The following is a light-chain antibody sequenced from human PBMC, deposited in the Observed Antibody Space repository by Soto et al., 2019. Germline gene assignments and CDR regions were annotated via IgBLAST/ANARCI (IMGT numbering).Light chain of an antibody. CDR3: QQYGRSPLT. Sequence: VGMSLSPATGSVSRGERATLSCRASQNVISSYVAWFQQKPGQAPRLLIYGASSRATDVPDRFSASGSGTDFTLTISILEPEDFAVYYCQQYGRSPLTFGPGTMVDIK. V-gene: IGKV3-20*01. CDR2: GAS. J-gene: IGKJ3*01. CDR1: QNVISSY.